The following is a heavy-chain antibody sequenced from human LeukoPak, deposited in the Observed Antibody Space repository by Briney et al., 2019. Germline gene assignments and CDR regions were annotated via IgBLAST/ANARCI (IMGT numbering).Heavy chain of an antibody. D-gene: IGHD2/OR15-2a*01. CDR1: GGSISSDH. CDR3: ARKNDFDI. V-gene: IGHV4-59*01. J-gene: IGHJ3*02. Sequence: KPSGTLSLTCTVSGGSISSDHWSWIRQPPGKGLEWIGCIYYSGRTYYNPSLKSRVSISVDMSKSQFSLRLTSVTAADTAVYYCARKNDFDIWGQGTLVTVSS. CDR2: IYYSGRT.